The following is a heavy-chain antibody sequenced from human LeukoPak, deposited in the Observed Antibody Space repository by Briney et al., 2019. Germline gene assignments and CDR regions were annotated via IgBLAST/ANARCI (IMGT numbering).Heavy chain of an antibody. V-gene: IGHV3-30*02. Sequence: PGGCLRLSCAASGFTFSTYGMHWVRRAPGKGLEWVAFIRYDGSNKYYADSVKGRFTISRDNSKNTLYLQMNSLRAEDTAVYYCAKGEVVAASIFDYWGQGTLVTVS. CDR2: IRYDGSNK. J-gene: IGHJ4*02. D-gene: IGHD2-15*01. CDR1: GFTFSTYG. CDR3: AKGEVVAASIFDY.